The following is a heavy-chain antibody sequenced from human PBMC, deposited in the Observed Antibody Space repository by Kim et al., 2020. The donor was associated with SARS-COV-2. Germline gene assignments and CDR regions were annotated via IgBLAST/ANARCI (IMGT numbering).Heavy chain of an antibody. D-gene: IGHD2-2*01. CDR2: IIPIFGTA. Sequence: SVKVSSKASGGTFSSYAISWVRQAPGQGLEWMGGIIPIFGTANYAQKFQGRVTITADESTSTAYMELSSLRSEDTAVYYCAIWSRDIVVVPAAEVDYWGQGTLVTVSS. CDR1: GGTFSSYA. J-gene: IGHJ4*02. CDR3: AIWSRDIVVVPAAEVDY. V-gene: IGHV1-69*13.